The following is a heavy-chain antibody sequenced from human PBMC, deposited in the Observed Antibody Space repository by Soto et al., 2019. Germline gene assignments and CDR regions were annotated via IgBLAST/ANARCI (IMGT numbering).Heavy chain of an antibody. CDR3: ARVTRLRFLEWLDYFDY. CDR1: GVTFSSYG. CDR2: IWYDGSNK. J-gene: IGHJ4*02. D-gene: IGHD3-3*01. Sequence: SGGSLSHSWGASGVTFSSYGVHWVRQAPGKGLEWVAVIWYDGSNKYYADSVKGRFTISRDNAKNTLYLQMNSLRAEDTAVYYCARVTRLRFLEWLDYFDYWGQGTLVTVSS. V-gene: IGHV3-33*01.